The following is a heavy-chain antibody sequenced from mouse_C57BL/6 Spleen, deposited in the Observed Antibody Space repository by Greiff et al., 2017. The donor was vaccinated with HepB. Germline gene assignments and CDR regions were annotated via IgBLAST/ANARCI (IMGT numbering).Heavy chain of an antibody. CDR3: ARKGYDGYYYLDY. V-gene: IGHV1-26*01. J-gene: IGHJ2*01. Sequence: EVQLQQSGPELVKPGASVKISCKASGYTFTDYYMNWVKQSHGKSLEWIGDINPNNGGTSYNQKFKGKATLTVDKSSSTAYMELRSLTSEDSAVYYCARKGYDGYYYLDYWGQGTTLTVSS. D-gene: IGHD2-3*01. CDR1: GYTFTDYY. CDR2: INPNNGGT.